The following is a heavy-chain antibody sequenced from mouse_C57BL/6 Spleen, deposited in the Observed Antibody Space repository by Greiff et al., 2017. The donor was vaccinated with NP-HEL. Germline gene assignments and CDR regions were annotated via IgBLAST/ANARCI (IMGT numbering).Heavy chain of an antibody. CDR3: ARHGGLRGYAMDY. Sequence: VKLVESGPGLVAPSQSLSITCTVSGFSLTSYGVHWVRQPPGKGLEWLVVIWSDGSTTYNSALKSRLSISKDNSKSQVFLKMNSLQTDDTAMYYCARHGGLRGYAMDYWGQGTSVTVSS. V-gene: IGHV2-6-1*01. D-gene: IGHD2-4*01. CDR1: GFSLTSYG. CDR2: IWSDGST. J-gene: IGHJ4*01.